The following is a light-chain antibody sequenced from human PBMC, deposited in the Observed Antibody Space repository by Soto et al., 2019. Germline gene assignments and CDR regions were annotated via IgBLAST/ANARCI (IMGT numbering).Light chain of an antibody. V-gene: IGLV1-40*01. CDR3: QSYDSSLSGVV. CDR2: ANT. CDR1: GSNFGAGYD. Sequence: QSVLTQPPSVSGAPGQRVTISCTGSGSNFGAGYDVHWYQQIPGTAPKLLIYANTNRPSGVPDRFSGSKSGTSASLAITGLQAEDEADYYCQSYDSSLSGVVFGGGTQLTVL. J-gene: IGLJ2*01.